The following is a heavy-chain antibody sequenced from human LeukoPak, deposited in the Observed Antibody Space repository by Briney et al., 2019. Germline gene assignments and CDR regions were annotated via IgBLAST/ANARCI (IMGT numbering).Heavy chain of an antibody. V-gene: IGHV3-72*01. CDR3: ARGGVDYYYFYMDV. J-gene: IGHJ6*03. CDR2: TRNKVNSYIA. D-gene: IGHD2-8*01. CDR1: ELTFNYYG. Sequence: GGSLRLSCAASELTFNYYGMSWVRQAPGKGLEWVGRTRNKVNSYIADYAASVKGRFTIFRDDSKNSVFLQMNSLKTDDTAVYYCARGGVDYYYFYMDVWGKGTTVTISS.